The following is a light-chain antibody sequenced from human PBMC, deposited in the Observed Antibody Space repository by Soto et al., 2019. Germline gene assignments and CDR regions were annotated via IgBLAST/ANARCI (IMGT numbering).Light chain of an antibody. V-gene: IGLV1-44*01. Sequence: QSVLTQPPSASGTPGQRVTISCSGSSSNIGSNTVNWYQQLPGTAPKLLIYSNNQRPSGVPDRFSGSKSGTSASLAISGLQSEDEADYYCAAWDDSVVFGGGPQLTVL. CDR1: SSNIGSNT. CDR3: AAWDDSVV. CDR2: SNN. J-gene: IGLJ2*01.